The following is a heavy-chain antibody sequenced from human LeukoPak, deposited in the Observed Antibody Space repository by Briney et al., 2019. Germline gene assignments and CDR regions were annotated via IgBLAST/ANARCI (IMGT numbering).Heavy chain of an antibody. CDR1: GFTFSSYD. CDR2: IGTAGDT. D-gene: IGHD5-24*01. Sequence: PGGSLRLSCAASGFTFSSYDMHWVRQATGKGLEWVSAIGTAGDTYYPGSVKGRFTISRENAKNSLYLQMNSLRAGDTAVYYCARDFMATITDYWGQGTLVTVSS. V-gene: IGHV3-13*04. J-gene: IGHJ4*02. CDR3: ARDFMATITDY.